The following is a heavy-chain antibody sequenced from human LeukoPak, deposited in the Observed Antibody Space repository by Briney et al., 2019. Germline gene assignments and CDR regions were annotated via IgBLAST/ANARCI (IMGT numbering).Heavy chain of an antibody. J-gene: IGHJ3*02. CDR2: MNPNSGNT. CDR1: GYTFTSYD. Sequence: ASVKVSCKASGYTFTSYDINWVRQATGQGLEWMGWMNPNSGNTGYAQKFQGRVTMTRNTSISTAYMELSSLRSEDTAVYYCARGRYCSSTSCYVRGDAFDIWGQGTMVTVSS. D-gene: IGHD2-2*01. V-gene: IGHV1-8*01. CDR3: ARGRYCSSTSCYVRGDAFDI.